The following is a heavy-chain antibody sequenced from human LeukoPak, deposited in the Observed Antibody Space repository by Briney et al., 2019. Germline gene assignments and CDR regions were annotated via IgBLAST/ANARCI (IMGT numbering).Heavy chain of an antibody. CDR1: GYSLTSYW. CDR3: ARLGMIRGIPLDY. V-gene: IGHV5-51*01. Sequence: GESLLISCTSSGYSLTSYWIGWVRPMTGKGLGGMGIIYPGDSDTRYSPSLQGQVTISADKSISTAYLQWSRLKASDTAMYYCARLGMIRGIPLDYWGQRTPVTASS. CDR2: IYPGDSDT. D-gene: IGHD3-10*01. J-gene: IGHJ4*02.